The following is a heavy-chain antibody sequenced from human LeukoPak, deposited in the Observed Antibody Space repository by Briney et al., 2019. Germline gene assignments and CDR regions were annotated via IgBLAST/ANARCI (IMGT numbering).Heavy chain of an antibody. CDR1: GFTFDDYA. D-gene: IGHD6-13*01. CDR2: ISWHSGSI. V-gene: IGHV3-9*01. CDR3: AKEVAAAGTYYFDY. J-gene: IGHJ4*02. Sequence: GGSLRLSCAASGFTFDDYAMHWVRQAPGKGLEWVSGISWHSGSIGYADSVKGRFTISRDNAKNSLYLQMNSLRAEDTALYYCAKEVAAAGTYYFDYWGQGTLVTVSS.